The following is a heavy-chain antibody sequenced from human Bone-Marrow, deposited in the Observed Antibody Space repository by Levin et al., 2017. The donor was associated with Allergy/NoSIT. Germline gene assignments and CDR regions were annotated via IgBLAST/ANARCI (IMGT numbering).Heavy chain of an antibody. CDR1: GFTFSTSA. CDR3: AKGGYSGGGRGYVDN. J-gene: IGHJ4*02. Sequence: GGSLRLSCAASGFTFSTSAMSWVRQAPGKGLEWVSAISGGGGSTYYADSVKGRSTISRDNSKNTLYLQMNSLRPDDTAVYYCAKGGYSGGGRGYVDNWGQGTLVSVSS. CDR2: ISGGGGST. V-gene: IGHV3-23*01. D-gene: IGHD6-19*01.